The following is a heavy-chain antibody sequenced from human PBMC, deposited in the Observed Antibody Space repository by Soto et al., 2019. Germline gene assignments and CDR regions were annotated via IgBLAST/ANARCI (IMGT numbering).Heavy chain of an antibody. Sequence: SETLSLTCTVSGGSISSYYWSWIRQPPGKGLEWIGYIYYSGSTNYNPSLKSRVTISVDTSKNQFSLKLSSVTAADTAVYYCARGMIKFGGVIVAFDYWGQGTLVTVSS. CDR2: IYYSGST. J-gene: IGHJ4*02. CDR1: GGSISSYY. V-gene: IGHV4-59*01. CDR3: ARGMIKFGGVIVAFDY. D-gene: IGHD3-16*02.